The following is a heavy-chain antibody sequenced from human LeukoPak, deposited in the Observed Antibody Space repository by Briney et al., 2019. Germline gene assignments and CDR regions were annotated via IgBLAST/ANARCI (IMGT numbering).Heavy chain of an antibody. V-gene: IGHV3-30*03. CDR1: GFTFSSYG. CDR2: ISYDGSNK. CDR3: ARTTVTPNYYFDY. D-gene: IGHD4-17*01. Sequence: GRSLRLSCAASGFTFSSYGMHWVRQAPGKGLEWVAVISYDGSNKYYADSVKGRFTISRDNSKNTLYLQMNSLRAEDTAVYYCARTTVTPNYYFDYWGQGTLVTVSS. J-gene: IGHJ4*02.